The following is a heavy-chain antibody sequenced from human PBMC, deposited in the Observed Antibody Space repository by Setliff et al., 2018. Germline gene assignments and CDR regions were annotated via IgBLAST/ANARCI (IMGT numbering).Heavy chain of an antibody. J-gene: IGHJ6*02. CDR2: IYHNGNT. Sequence: SEPLSLTCTVSGGSISPYFWSWIRQPPGKGLEWIGYIYHNGNTNFNPSLKTRVTMSVDPSKNQFALNLRSVTAADTAVYYCVRDRTAYSYGLDVWAQGTTVTV. V-gene: IGHV4-59*01. D-gene: IGHD5-18*01. CDR3: VRDRTAYSYGLDV. CDR1: GGSISPYF.